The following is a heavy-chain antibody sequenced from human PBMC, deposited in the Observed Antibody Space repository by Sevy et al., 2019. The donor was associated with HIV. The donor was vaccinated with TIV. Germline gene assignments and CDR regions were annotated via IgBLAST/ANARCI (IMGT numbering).Heavy chain of an antibody. CDR2: IWYDGTDK. Sequence: GGSLRLSCTASRFTFSDYGMHWVRQAPGKGLDWVAFIWYDGTDKYYADPVEGRFTISTENSANKLFLQMNSLGPEDTAAYYCTKNTAAAGVGGFDYWGRGTMVTVSS. J-gene: IGHJ4*02. CDR3: TKNTAAAGVGGFDY. CDR1: RFTFSDYG. V-gene: IGHV3-30*02. D-gene: IGHD6-13*01.